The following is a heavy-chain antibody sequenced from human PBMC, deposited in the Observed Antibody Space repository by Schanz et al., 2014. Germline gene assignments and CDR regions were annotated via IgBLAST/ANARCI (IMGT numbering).Heavy chain of an antibody. J-gene: IGHJ4*02. Sequence: VQLVESGGDLVKPGGSLRLSCEASGFTFSNYGMNWVRQAPEKGLEWVSGIGGSGDSTHYADSVKGRFIISRDNSKNTLYLQMNSLRAEDTAVYYCAKDHAGSDILTALGNWGQGTLVTVSS. V-gene: IGHV3-23*04. CDR2: IGGSGDST. CDR3: AKDHAGSDILTALGN. D-gene: IGHD3-9*01. CDR1: GFTFSNYG.